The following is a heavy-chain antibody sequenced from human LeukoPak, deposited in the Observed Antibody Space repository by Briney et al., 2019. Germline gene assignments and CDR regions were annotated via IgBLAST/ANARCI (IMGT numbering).Heavy chain of an antibody. J-gene: IGHJ4*02. CDR3: AKYPQRYCSSTSCYLFDY. Sequence: GGSLRLSCAASGFTVSSNYMSWVRQAPGKGLEWVSAISGSGGSTYYADSVKGRFTISRDNSKNTLYLQMNSLRAEDTAVYYCAKYPQRYCSSTSCYLFDYWGQGTLVTVSS. V-gene: IGHV3-23*01. CDR2: ISGSGGST. CDR1: GFTVSSNY. D-gene: IGHD2-2*01.